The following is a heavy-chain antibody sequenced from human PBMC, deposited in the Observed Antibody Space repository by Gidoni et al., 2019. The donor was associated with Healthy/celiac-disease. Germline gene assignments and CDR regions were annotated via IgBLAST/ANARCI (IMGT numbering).Heavy chain of an antibody. CDR3: TTENWNYLFYDY. D-gene: IGHD1-7*01. V-gene: IGHV3-15*01. Sequence: KGRFTISRDDSKNTLYLQMNSLKTEDTAVYYCTTENWNYLFYDYWGQGTLVTVSS. J-gene: IGHJ4*02.